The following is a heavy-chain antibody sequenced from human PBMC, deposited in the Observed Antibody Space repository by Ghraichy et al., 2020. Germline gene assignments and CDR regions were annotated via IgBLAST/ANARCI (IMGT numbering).Heavy chain of an antibody. D-gene: IGHD6-19*01. CDR3: ARLDRIAVATTWLDY. J-gene: IGHJ4*02. CDR1: GYSFMNYA. CDR2: INTNTGNP. Sequence: ASVKVSCKASGYSFMNYAMNWVRQAPGQGLEWMGWINTNTGNPTYALGFTGRFVFSLDTSVSTAYLQISSLKAEDTAVYYCARLDRIAVATTWLDYWGQGTLVTVSS. V-gene: IGHV7-4-1*02.